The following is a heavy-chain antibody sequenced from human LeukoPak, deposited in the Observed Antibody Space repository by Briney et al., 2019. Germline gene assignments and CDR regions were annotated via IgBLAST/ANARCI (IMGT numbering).Heavy chain of an antibody. V-gene: IGHV1-3*01. D-gene: IGHD5-18*01. CDR3: ARVDTATLDY. CDR2: INAGNGNT. J-gene: IGHJ4*02. Sequence: ASVKVSCKASGFTSTNYAMHWVRQAPGQRLEWMGWINAGNGNTKYSQKFLGRVTITRDTSASTAYMELGSLRSEDTAVYYCARVDTATLDYWGQGTLVTVSS. CDR1: GFTSTNYA.